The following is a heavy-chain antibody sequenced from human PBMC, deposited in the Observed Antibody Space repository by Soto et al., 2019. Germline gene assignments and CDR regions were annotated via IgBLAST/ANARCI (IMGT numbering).Heavy chain of an antibody. Sequence: QVQLVQSGAEVKKPGSSVKVSCKASGGTFSSYAISWVRQAPGQGLEWMGGIIPIFGTANYAQKFQGRVTITADESTSTAYMELSSLRSEDTAVYYCARVLHFINGTTNWFDPWGQGTLVTVAS. J-gene: IGHJ5*02. V-gene: IGHV1-69*01. CDR1: GGTFSSYA. D-gene: IGHD1-7*01. CDR2: IIPIFGTA. CDR3: ARVLHFINGTTNWFDP.